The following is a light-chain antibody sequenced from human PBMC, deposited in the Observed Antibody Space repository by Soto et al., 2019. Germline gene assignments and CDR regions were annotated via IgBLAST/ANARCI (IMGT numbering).Light chain of an antibody. CDR3: QQYGSSLYT. CDR2: GVS. Sequence: EVVLTQSPGTLSLSPEERATLSCRASQSVSSSYLAWYQQKPGQAPRLLIYGVSSRAPGIPDRFSGGGSGTDFTLTISRLEPEDFAVYYCQQYGSSLYTFGQGTKLEIK. CDR1: QSVSSSY. J-gene: IGKJ2*01. V-gene: IGKV3-20*01.